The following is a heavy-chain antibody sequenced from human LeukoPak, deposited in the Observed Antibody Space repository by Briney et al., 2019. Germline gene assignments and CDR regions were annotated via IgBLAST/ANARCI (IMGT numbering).Heavy chain of an antibody. J-gene: IGHJ4*02. Sequence: GGSLRLSCVASGFTFTNYAMTWVRQAPGKGLEWVSGISRSGFSTDYADSVKGRFTTSRDKSKNTLYLQMNSLRAEDTAVYYCAKDKYSSSSGGFDYWGQGTLVTVSS. CDR2: ISRSGFST. CDR3: AKDKYSSSSGGFDY. V-gene: IGHV3-23*01. CDR1: GFTFTNYA. D-gene: IGHD6-6*01.